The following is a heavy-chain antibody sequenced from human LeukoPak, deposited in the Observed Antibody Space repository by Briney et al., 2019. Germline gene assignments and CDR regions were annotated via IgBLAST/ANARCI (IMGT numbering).Heavy chain of an antibody. D-gene: IGHD3-3*01. Sequence: SETLSLTCTVSGGSVSSGSYYWSWIRQPPGKGLEWIGYIYYSGSTNYNPSLKSRVTISVDTSKNQFSLKLGSVTAADTAVYYCARVVGITIFGVVIPWFDPWGQGTLVTVSS. CDR3: ARVVGITIFGVVIPWFDP. CDR1: GGSVSSGSYY. CDR2: IYYSGST. V-gene: IGHV4-61*01. J-gene: IGHJ5*02.